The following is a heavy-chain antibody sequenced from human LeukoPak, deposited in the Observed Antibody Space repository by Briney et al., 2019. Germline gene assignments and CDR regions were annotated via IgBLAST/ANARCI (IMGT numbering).Heavy chain of an antibody. J-gene: IGHJ5*02. D-gene: IGHD6-6*01. V-gene: IGHV3-30*18. CDR1: GFTFSSYG. CDR3: AKEMYSSSSWDWFDP. Sequence: GGSLRLSCAASGFTFSSYGMHWVRQAPGKGLEWVAVISYDGSNKHYADSVKGRFTISRDNSKNTLYLQMNSLRAEDTAVYYCAKEMYSSSSWDWFDPWGQGTLVTVSS. CDR2: ISYDGSNK.